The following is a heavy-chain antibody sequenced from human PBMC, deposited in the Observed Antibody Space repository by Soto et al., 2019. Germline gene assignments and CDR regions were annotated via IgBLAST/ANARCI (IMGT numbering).Heavy chain of an antibody. D-gene: IGHD5-12*01. CDR3: ASIDIVATPNAFDI. V-gene: IGHV3-53*04. J-gene: IGHJ3*02. CDR2: IYSGGST. Sequence: EVQLVESGGGLDQPGGSLRLSCAASGFTVSSNYMSWVRQAPGKGLEWVSVIYSGGSTYYADSVKGRFTISRHNSKNTLYLQMNSLRAEDTAVYYCASIDIVATPNAFDIWGQGTMVTVSS. CDR1: GFTVSSNY.